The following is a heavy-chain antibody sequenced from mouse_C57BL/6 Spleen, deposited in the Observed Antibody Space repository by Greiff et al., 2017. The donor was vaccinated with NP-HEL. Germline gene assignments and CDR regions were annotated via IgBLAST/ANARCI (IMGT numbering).Heavy chain of an antibody. CDR1: GYTFTSSW. Sequence: QVQLQQPGAELVMPGASVKLSCKASGYTFTSSWMHWVKQRPGQGLEWIGEIAPSDSYTNYNQKFKGKSPLTVDKSSSTAYMQLSSLTSEDSAVYYCARNYGSSYGYFDVWGTGTTVTVSS. J-gene: IGHJ1*03. CDR3: ARNYGSSYGYFDV. D-gene: IGHD1-1*01. CDR2: IAPSDSYT. V-gene: IGHV1-69*01.